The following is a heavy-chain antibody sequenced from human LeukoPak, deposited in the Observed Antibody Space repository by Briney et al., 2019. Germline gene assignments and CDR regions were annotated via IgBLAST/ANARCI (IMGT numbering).Heavy chain of an antibody. CDR3: ARFFGDYDSSGYYDY. J-gene: IGHJ4*02. CDR1: GFTFSVSW. V-gene: IGHV3-7*01. D-gene: IGHD3-22*01. CDR2: IKYDGNEK. Sequence: GGSLRLSCAASGFTFSVSWMSWVRQAPGKGLEWVANIKYDGNEKYYVDSVKGRFTISRENAKNSLYLQMNSLRAGDTAVYYCARFFGDYDSSGYYDYWGQGTLVTVSS.